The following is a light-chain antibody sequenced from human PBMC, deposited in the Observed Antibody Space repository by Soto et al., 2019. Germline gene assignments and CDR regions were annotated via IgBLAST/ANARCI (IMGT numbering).Light chain of an antibody. CDR2: DVS. V-gene: IGLV2-14*01. CDR1: SSDVGGYNY. CDR3: SSYTSSSYVV. Sequence: QSVLTQPASVSGSPGQSITISCTGTSSDVGGYNYVSWYQQHPGKAPKLMIYDVSNRPPGVSNRFSGSKSGNTASLTISGLQAEDEADYYCSSYTSSSYVVFGGGTKLTVL. J-gene: IGLJ2*01.